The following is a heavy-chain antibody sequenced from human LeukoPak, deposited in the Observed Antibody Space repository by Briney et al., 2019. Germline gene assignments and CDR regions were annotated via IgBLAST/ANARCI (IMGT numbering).Heavy chain of an antibody. CDR3: ARHSTFFGVVIIKGRVRGPFDY. Sequence: SETLSLTCIVSGDSISSYYWSWIRQPPGKGLEWIGYIYYSGSTKYNSSLKSRVTISVDTSENQFSLKLSSVTAADTAVYYCARHSTFFGVVIIKGRVRGPFDYWGQGTLVTVSS. CDR2: IYYSGST. V-gene: IGHV4-59*08. D-gene: IGHD3-3*01. CDR1: GDSISSYY. J-gene: IGHJ4*02.